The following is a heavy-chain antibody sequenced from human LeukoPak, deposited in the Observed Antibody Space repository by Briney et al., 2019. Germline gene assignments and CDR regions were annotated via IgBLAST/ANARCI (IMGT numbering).Heavy chain of an antibody. Sequence: GGSLRLSCAASGFSFSNFGMNWVRQAPGKGLEWVSAISGSGGSTYYADSVKGRFTISRDNSKNTLYLQMNSLRAEDTAVYYCAKDHYDSSGYYAYPSFAGYWGQGTLVTVSS. V-gene: IGHV3-23*01. CDR1: GFSFSNFG. CDR2: ISGSGGST. J-gene: IGHJ4*02. D-gene: IGHD3-22*01. CDR3: AKDHYDSSGYYAYPSFAGY.